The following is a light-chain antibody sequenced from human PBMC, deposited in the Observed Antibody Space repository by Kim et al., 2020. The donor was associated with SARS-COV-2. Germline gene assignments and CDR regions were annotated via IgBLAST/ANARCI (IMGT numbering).Light chain of an antibody. CDR2: EVT. J-gene: IGLJ2*01. V-gene: IGLV2-18*02. CDR3: SSYTRASTVV. Sequence: GQSVTISCTGSIRDVGSYSRVSWYQQFPGTAPKLIIYEVTYRPSGVPDRFSASKSGNTASLTISGLQAEDEADYYCSSYTRASTVVFGGGTKLTVL. CDR1: IRDVGSYSR.